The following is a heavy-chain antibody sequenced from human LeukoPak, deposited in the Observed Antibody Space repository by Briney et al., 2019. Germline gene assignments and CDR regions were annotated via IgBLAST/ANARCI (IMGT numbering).Heavy chain of an antibody. Sequence: SETLSLTCTVSGGSISSYYWSWIRQPPGKGLEWIGYIYYSGSTNYNPSLKSRVTISVDTSKNQFSLKLSSVTAADTAVYYCARAESYYYDSSGYYFMSPFDYWGQGTLVTVSS. CDR3: ARAESYYYDSSGYYFMSPFDY. J-gene: IGHJ4*02. CDR1: GGSISSYY. D-gene: IGHD3-22*01. V-gene: IGHV4-59*01. CDR2: IYYSGST.